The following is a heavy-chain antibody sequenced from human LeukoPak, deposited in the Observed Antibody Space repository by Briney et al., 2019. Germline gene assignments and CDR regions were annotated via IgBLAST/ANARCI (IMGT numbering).Heavy chain of an antibody. CDR3: ARGYCSGTSCYMFAS. CDR2: ISSSNTYI. J-gene: IGHJ4*02. D-gene: IGHD2-2*02. Sequence: PGGSLRLSCAGSGFNFIDNSMHWVRQAPGKGLEWVSSISSSNTYICYRDSVKGRFNISRDNAKNSLFLQMSSLRDEDTAVYNCARGYCSGTSCYMFASWGQGTRVTVSS. V-gene: IGHV3-21*01. CDR1: GFNFIDNS.